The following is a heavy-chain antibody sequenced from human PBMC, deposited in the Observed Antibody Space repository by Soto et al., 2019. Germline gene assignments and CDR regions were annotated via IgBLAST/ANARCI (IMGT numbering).Heavy chain of an antibody. CDR1: GYSISSGYY. V-gene: IGHV4-38-2*01. J-gene: IGHJ4*02. D-gene: IGHD3-22*01. Sequence: SATLSLTCAVSGYSISSGYYWGWIRQPPGKGLEWIGSIYHSGSTYYNPSLKSRVTISVDTSKNQLSLKLSSVTAADTAVYYCARILRSGYYLDYWGQGTLVTVSS. CDR3: ARILRSGYYLDY. CDR2: IYHSGST.